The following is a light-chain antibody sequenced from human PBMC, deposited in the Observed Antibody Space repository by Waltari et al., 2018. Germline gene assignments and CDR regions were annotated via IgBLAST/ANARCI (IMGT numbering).Light chain of an antibody. Sequence: QSALTQPASVSGSPGQSITISCTGTSSDVGSYNLVSWYQQHPGKAPKLMIYEVSKRPSGVSNRCSGSKSGNTASLTISGLQAEDEADYYCCSYAGSSLHAVFGGGTQLTVL. CDR2: EVS. CDR1: SSDVGSYNL. V-gene: IGLV2-23*02. J-gene: IGLJ7*01. CDR3: CSYAGSSLHAV.